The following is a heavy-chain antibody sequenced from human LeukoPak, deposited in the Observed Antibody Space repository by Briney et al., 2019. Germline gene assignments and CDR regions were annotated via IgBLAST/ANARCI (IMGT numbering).Heavy chain of an antibody. J-gene: IGHJ1*01. CDR3: ARDEGYFQH. V-gene: IGHV3-21*01. CDR2: ISSTSNYI. Sequence: PGGSLRLSCAASGFTFSTYSMNWVRQSQGNGLEWVSSISSTSNYIYYADSVKGRFTISRDNAKNSLYLQMNSLRAEDTAVYYCARDEGYFQHWGQGTLVTVSS. CDR1: GFTFSTYS.